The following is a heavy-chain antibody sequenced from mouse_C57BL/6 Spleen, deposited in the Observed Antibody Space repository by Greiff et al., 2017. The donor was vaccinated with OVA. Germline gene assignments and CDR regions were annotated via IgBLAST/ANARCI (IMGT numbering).Heavy chain of an antibody. V-gene: IGHV3-6*01. J-gene: IGHJ4*01. Sequence: EVQLQQSGPGLVKPSQSLSLTCSVTGYSITSGYYWNWIRQFPGNKLEWMGYISYDGSNNYNPSLKNRISITRDTSKNQFFLKLNSVTTEDTATYYCAREDYGKGAMDYWGQGTSVTVSS. CDR1: GYSITSGYY. D-gene: IGHD1-1*01. CDR2: ISYDGSN. CDR3: AREDYGKGAMDY.